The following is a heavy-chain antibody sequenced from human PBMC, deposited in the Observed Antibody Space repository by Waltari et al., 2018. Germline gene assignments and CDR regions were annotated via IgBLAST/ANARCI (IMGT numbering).Heavy chain of an antibody. D-gene: IGHD2-21*01. Sequence: HVQLQQSGPGLVKPSQTLSLTCAISGDSISSNSVAWNWIRQSPSRGLEWLGRTYYRSKWFNDYAVSVKSRITINPDTSKNQFSLQLSSLTPEDTAVYYCTRGIHSSFDIWGQGTMVTVSS. CDR1: GDSISSNSVA. CDR3: TRGIHSSFDI. V-gene: IGHV6-1*01. CDR2: TYYRSKWFN. J-gene: IGHJ3*02.